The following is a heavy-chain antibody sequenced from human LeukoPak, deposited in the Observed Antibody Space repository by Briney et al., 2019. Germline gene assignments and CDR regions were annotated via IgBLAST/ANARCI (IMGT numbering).Heavy chain of an antibody. V-gene: IGHV4-34*01. CDR2: INHSGST. Sequence: PSETLSLTCAVYGGSFSGYYWSWIRQPPGKGLEWIGEINHSGSTNYNPSLKSRVTISVDTSKNQFSLKLSSVTAADTAVYYCARQRALLRYFYWSRWFDPWGQGTLVTVSS. D-gene: IGHD3-9*01. CDR3: ARQRALLRYFYWSRWFDP. CDR1: GGSFSGYY. J-gene: IGHJ5*02.